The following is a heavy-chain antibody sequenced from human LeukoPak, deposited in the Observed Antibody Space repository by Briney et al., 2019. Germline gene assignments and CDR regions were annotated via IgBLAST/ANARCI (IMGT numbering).Heavy chain of an antibody. J-gene: IGHJ6*02. CDR3: TTDPAYSSSWFFGMDV. CDR2: IKSKTDGGTT. D-gene: IGHD6-13*01. Sequence: ETLSLTCTVSGGSISSYYWSWIRQPPGKGLEWVGRIKSKTDGGTTDYAAPVKGRFTISRDDSKNTLYLQMNSLKTEDTAVYYCTTDPAYSSSWFFGMDVWGQGTTVTVSS. CDR1: GGSISSYY. V-gene: IGHV3-15*01.